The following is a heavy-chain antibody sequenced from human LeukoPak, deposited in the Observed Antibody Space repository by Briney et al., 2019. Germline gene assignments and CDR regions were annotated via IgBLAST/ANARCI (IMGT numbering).Heavy chain of an antibody. V-gene: IGHV4-39*01. J-gene: IGHJ5*02. CDR1: GGSTSSGNYY. Sequence: PSETLSLTCTVSGGSTSSGNYYWGWIRQPPGKGLEWIGGISSSGNTYYNPSLKSRITISIDTSKNHFSLKLNSVTAADTAVYYCARHYGPWGQGTLVTVSS. CDR2: ISSSGNT. CDR3: ARHYGP. D-gene: IGHD3-10*01.